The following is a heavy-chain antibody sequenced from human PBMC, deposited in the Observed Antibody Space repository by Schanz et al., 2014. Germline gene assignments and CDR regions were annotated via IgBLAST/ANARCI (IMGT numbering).Heavy chain of an antibody. V-gene: IGHV3-48*01. CDR1: GLIFSTHA. J-gene: IGHJ4*02. CDR2: VSRSTPDI. D-gene: IGHD3-3*01. Sequence: EVQLLESGGGLVQPGGSLKLSCAASGLIFSTHAMSWVRQAPGKGLEWVSYVSRSTPDIYYADSVKGRFTMSRDNAKNSVFLQMNSLRAEDTAVYYCVRDSFFAFDYWGQGTLXTVSS. CDR3: VRDSFFAFDY.